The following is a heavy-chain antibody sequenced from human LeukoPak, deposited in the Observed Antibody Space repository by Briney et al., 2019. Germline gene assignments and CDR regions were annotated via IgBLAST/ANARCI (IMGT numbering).Heavy chain of an antibody. CDR2: INTDGSST. CDR1: GFTFSSYW. Sequence: QTGGSLRLSCAASGFTFSSYWMHWVRQAPGKGLVWVSRINTDGSSTNYADSVKGRSTISRDNAKNTLYLQMNSLRAEDTAVYYCARVWYSSSSDFDYWGQGTLVTVSS. J-gene: IGHJ4*02. CDR3: ARVWYSSSSDFDY. V-gene: IGHV3-74*01. D-gene: IGHD6-6*01.